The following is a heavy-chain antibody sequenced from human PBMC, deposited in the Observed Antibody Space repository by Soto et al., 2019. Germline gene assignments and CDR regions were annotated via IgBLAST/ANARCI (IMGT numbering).Heavy chain of an antibody. CDR2: IIPIFGTA. Sequence: QVQLVQSGAEVKKPGSSVKVSCKASGGTFSSYAISWVRQAPGQGLEWMGGIIPIFGTANYAQKFQGRVTITTDESTNTAYMELSSLRSEDTAVYYCASWIVATIPYFYYYGMDVWGQGTTVTVSS. V-gene: IGHV1-69*05. D-gene: IGHD5-12*01. CDR3: ASWIVATIPYFYYYGMDV. CDR1: GGTFSSYA. J-gene: IGHJ6*02.